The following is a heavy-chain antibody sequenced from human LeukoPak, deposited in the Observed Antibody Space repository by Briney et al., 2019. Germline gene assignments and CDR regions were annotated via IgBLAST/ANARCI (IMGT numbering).Heavy chain of an antibody. CDR2: IYYSGSP. CDR1: GGSISSSSYC. J-gene: IGHJ4*02. CDR3: ARLRYSDTDY. D-gene: IGHD3-9*01. V-gene: IGHV4-39*01. Sequence: SETLSLTCTVSGGSISSSSYCWGWIRPPPGKGLEWIGSIYYSGSPDYNPSLKSRVTISVDTSKNQFSLKLSSVTAADTAVYYCARLRYSDTDYWGQGTLVTVSS.